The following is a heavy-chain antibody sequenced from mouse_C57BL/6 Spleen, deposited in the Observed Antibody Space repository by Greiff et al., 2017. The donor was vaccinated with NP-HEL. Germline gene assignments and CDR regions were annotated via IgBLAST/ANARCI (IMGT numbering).Heavy chain of an antibody. J-gene: IGHJ4*01. D-gene: IGHD4-1*01. CDR1: GYTFTSYW. V-gene: IGHV1-64*01. CDR2: IHPNSGST. Sequence: QVQLQQPGAELVKPGASVKLSCKASGYTFTSYWMHWVKQRPGQGLEWIGMIHPNSGSTNNNEKFKSKATLTVDKSSSTAYMQLSCLTSEDSAVYYCARGLGYAMDYWGQGTSVTVSA. CDR3: ARGLGYAMDY.